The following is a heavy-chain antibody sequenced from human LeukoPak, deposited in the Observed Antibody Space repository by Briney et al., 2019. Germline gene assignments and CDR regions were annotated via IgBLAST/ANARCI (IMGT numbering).Heavy chain of an antibody. D-gene: IGHD5-24*01. J-gene: IGHJ4*02. Sequence: GGSLRLSCAASGFTVSSNYMSWVRQAPGKGLEWVSVIYSGGSTYYADSVKGRFTISRDNSLNTLHLQMNSLKTEDTAVYYRAREFGHNRWYFDYWGQGALVTVSS. CDR1: GFTVSSNY. CDR2: IYSGGST. CDR3: AREFGHNRWYFDY. V-gene: IGHV3-53*05.